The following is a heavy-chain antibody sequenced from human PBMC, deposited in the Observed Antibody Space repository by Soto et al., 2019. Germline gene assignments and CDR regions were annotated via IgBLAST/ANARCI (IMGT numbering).Heavy chain of an antibody. CDR1: GGSISSSSYY. CDR2: IYYSGST. Sequence: SETLSLTCTVSGGSISSSSYYWGWIRQPPGKGLEWIGSIYYSGSTYYNPSLKSRVTISVDTSKNQFSLKLSSVTAADTAVYYCARLIVYYGSGSYSYGMDVWGQGTTVTVSS. CDR3: ARLIVYYGSGSYSYGMDV. D-gene: IGHD3-10*01. V-gene: IGHV4-39*01. J-gene: IGHJ6*02.